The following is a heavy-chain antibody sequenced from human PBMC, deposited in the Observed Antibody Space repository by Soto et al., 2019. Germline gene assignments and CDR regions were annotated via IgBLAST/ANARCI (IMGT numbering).Heavy chain of an antibody. CDR2: ISPYNGNT. CDR1: GYTFTGYF. Sequence: ASVKVSCKASGYTFTGYFMHWLRQAPGQGLEWMGRISPYNGNTNYAQNFQDRVTMTADTSSSTAYMELRGLRSDDTAIYYCATSYDSGFDPWGQGTLVTVSS. D-gene: IGHD3-3*01. V-gene: IGHV1-18*04. CDR3: ATSYDSGFDP. J-gene: IGHJ5*02.